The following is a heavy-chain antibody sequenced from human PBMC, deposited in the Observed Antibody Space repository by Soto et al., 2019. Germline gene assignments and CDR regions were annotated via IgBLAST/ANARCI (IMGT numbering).Heavy chain of an antibody. CDR1: GCPFIFYS. CDR2: ISYDGSNK. Sequence: RALRRTCVDPGCPFIFYSIHWVRQAPGKGLEWVAVISYDGSNKYYADSVKGRFTISRDNSKNTLYLQMNSLRGEDTAVYYCARDLPGYDFWSGSETWFDPWGQGTLVTVSS. V-gene: IGHV3-30-3*01. D-gene: IGHD3-3*01. J-gene: IGHJ5*02. CDR3: ARDLPGYDFWSGSETWFDP.